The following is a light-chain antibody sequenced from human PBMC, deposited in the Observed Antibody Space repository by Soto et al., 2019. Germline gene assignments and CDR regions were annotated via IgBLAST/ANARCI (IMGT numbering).Light chain of an antibody. V-gene: IGKV4-1*01. CDR3: QQYYSTFWT. CDR1: QSVLSSSNNHNY. Sequence: DIVMTQSPDSLAVSLGERATINCKSSQSVLSSSNNHNYLAWYQQKPGQPPKLLIYWASTRESGVPDRFSGSGSGTDFTLTISSLQAEDVAVYYCQQYYSTFWTFGQGTKVEIK. J-gene: IGKJ1*01. CDR2: WAS.